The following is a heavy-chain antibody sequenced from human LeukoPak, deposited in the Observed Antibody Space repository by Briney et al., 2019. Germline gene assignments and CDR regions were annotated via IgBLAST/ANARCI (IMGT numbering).Heavy chain of an antibody. D-gene: IGHD5-12*01. CDR1: GFTFSIFG. CDR2: IRYDGSNK. J-gene: IGHJ3*02. Sequence: PGGSLRLSCAASGFTFSIFGMHWVPRSRGKGREGGAFIRYDGSNKYYADSVKGRFTISRDNSKNTLYPQMNSLRAEDTAVYYCAKDPHSYDYSAFDIWGQGTMVTVSS. CDR3: AKDPHSYDYSAFDI. V-gene: IGHV3-30*02.